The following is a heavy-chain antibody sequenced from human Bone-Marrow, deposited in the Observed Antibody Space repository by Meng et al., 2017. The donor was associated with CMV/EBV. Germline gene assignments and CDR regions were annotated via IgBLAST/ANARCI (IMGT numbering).Heavy chain of an antibody. CDR3: AKVGDIVVVPAANYFDY. V-gene: IGHV3-7*01. Sequence: GGSLRLSCAASGFTFSSYWMSWVRQAPGKGLEWVANIKQDGSEKYYVDSVKGRFTISRDNAKNSLYLQMNSLRAEDTAVYYCAKVGDIVVVPAANYFDYWGQGTLVTVSS. CDR2: IKQDGSEK. J-gene: IGHJ4*02. CDR1: GFTFSSYW. D-gene: IGHD2-2*01.